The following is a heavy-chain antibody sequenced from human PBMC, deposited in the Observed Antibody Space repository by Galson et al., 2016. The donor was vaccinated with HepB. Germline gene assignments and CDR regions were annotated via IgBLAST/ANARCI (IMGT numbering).Heavy chain of an antibody. CDR1: GGSISSGDYY. J-gene: IGHJ6*02. D-gene: IGHD3-10*01. V-gene: IGHV4-30-4*01. Sequence: LTCSVSGGSISSGDYYWNWIRQSPGKGLEWIGYVFDSGSTYYNPSLRSRVTISVDTSKNQISLRLRSVTAADTAVYYCARIGSSQYYYGLDVWGQGATVTVSS. CDR3: ARIGSSQYYYGLDV. CDR2: VFDSGST.